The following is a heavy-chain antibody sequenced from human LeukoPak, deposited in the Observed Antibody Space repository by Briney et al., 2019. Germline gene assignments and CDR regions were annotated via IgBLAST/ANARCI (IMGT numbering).Heavy chain of an antibody. CDR3: ARGPAGYN. Sequence: GGSLRLSCAASGFTVSSNHRSWVRQAPGKGLEWVSVIYSGGSTDYADSVKGRFTISRDNLKNTLYLQMNSLRAEDTAVYYCARGPAGYNWGQGTLVTFSS. CDR1: GFTVSSNH. V-gene: IGHV3-53*01. CDR2: IYSGGST. D-gene: IGHD1-1*01. J-gene: IGHJ4*02.